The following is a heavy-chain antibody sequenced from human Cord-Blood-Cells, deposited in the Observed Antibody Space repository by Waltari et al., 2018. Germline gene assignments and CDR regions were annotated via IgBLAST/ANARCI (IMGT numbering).Heavy chain of an antibody. V-gene: IGHV1-69*09. Sequence: QVQLVQSGAEVKKPGSSVTVSCKASGGTFSSYAISWVRHAPGQGLDWMGRIIPILGIANYAQKFQGRVTITADKSTSTAYMELSSLRSEDTAVYYCARGWKGGGGQYYFDYWGQGTLVTVSS. CDR1: GGTFSSYA. D-gene: IGHD1-1*01. CDR2: IIPILGIA. CDR3: ARGWKGGGGQYYFDY. J-gene: IGHJ4*02.